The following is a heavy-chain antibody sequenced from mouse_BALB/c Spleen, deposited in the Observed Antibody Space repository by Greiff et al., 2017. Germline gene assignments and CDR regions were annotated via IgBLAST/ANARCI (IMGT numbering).Heavy chain of an antibody. V-gene: IGHV1-87*01. CDR1: GYTFTSYW. D-gene: IGHD4-1*01. CDR2: IYPGDGDT. CDR3: ARSPLGYYAMDY. J-gene: IGHJ4*01. Sequence: QVQLQQSGAELARPGASVKLSCKASGYTFTSYWMQWVKQRPGQGLEWIGAIYPGDGDTRYTQKFKGKATLTADKSSSTAYMQLSSLASEDSAVYYCARSPLGYYAMDYWGQGTSVTVSS.